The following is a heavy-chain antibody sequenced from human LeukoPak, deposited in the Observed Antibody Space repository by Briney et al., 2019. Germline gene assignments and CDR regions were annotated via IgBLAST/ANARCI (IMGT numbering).Heavy chain of an antibody. D-gene: IGHD6-19*01. CDR3: ARAQSSGWSSGGYYFDY. CDR1: GFTFSDYY. J-gene: IGHJ4*02. V-gene: IGHV3-7*01. CDR2: IKQDGSEK. Sequence: GGSLRLSCAASGFTFSDYYMSWIRQAPGKGLEWVANIKQDGSEKYYVDSVKGRFTISRDNAKNSLYLQMNSLRAEDTAVYYCARAQSSGWSSGGYYFDYWGQGTLVTVSS.